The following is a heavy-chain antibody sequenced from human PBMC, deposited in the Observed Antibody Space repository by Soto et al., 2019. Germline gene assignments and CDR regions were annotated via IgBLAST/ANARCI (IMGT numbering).Heavy chain of an antibody. Sequence: PGGSLRLSCAASGFPFSGNWIHWVRHAPGKGLVWVSHINDDGSTTNYADSVKGRFTISRDNAENTLYLQMKSLKVEDTAVYYCTRDKYTGDAFDLWGQGTMVTVSS. D-gene: IGHD5-18*01. V-gene: IGHV3-74*01. J-gene: IGHJ3*01. CDR2: INDDGSTT. CDR3: TRDKYTGDAFDL. CDR1: GFPFSGNW.